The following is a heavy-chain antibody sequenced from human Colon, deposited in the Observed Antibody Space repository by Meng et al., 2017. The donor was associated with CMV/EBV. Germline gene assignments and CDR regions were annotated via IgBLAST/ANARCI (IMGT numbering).Heavy chain of an antibody. D-gene: IGHD3-16*01. CDR3: EGQRGSSPFGF. CDR2: INEHGSEK. CDR1: GFTFSTYW. V-gene: IGHV3-7*01. J-gene: IGHJ4*02. Sequence: RGSLRLSCAASGFTFSTYWMAWVRQAPGKGLEWVACINEHGSEKYYVDSVKGRFTVSRDNAKNSLHLQMDSLRGDDTAVYYCEGQRGSSPFGFWGQGTLVTVSS.